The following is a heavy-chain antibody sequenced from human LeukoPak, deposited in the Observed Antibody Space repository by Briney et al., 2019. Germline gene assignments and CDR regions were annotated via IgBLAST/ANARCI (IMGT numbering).Heavy chain of an antibody. Sequence: GGSLRLSCAASGFTFNTYWMTWVRQAPGKGLEWVSAISGSGGSTYYADSVKGRFTISRDNSKNTLYLQMNSLRAEDTAVYYCAKEDYYDRSGYYFQYWGQGTLVTVSS. CDR1: GFTFNTYW. J-gene: IGHJ1*01. CDR3: AKEDYYDRSGYYFQY. V-gene: IGHV3-23*01. D-gene: IGHD3-22*01. CDR2: ISGSGGST.